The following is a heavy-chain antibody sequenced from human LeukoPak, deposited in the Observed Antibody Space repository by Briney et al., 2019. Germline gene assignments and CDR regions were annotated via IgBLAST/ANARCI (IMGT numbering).Heavy chain of an antibody. CDR3: ASLYDIVGTTVDY. Sequence: GASVKVSCKASGYIFTDYAVNWVRQAPGQRLEWMGWINAGNGNTKFSQKFQGRVTITRDTSISTAYMALSGLRSDDTAVYYCASLYDIVGTTVDYWGQGTLVTVSS. CDR2: INAGNGNT. CDR1: GYIFTDYA. D-gene: IGHD1-26*01. V-gene: IGHV1-3*01. J-gene: IGHJ4*02.